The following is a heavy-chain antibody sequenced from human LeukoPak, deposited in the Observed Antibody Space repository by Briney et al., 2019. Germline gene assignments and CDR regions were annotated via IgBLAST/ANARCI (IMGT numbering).Heavy chain of an antibody. CDR3: ARNAYYSADY. J-gene: IGHJ4*02. CDR2: IHHDGST. D-gene: IGHD2/OR15-2a*01. Sequence: SETLSLTCDVSGASISSGYWWSWLRQPPGKRLEWIGEIHHDGSTNYNPSLTSRVTISVDKSKNHFSVMLTPVTAADTAVYYCARNAYYSADYWGQGTLVTVSS. CDR1: GASISSGYW. V-gene: IGHV4-4*02.